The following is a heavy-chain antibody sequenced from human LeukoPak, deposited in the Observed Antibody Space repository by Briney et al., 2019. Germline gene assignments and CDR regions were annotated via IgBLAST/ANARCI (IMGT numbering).Heavy chain of an antibody. CDR1: GGSFSGYY. V-gene: IGHV4-34*01. D-gene: IGHD2-2*01. CDR2: INHSGRT. CDR3: ARGRHCSSTSCYRIRYYYFYMDV. J-gene: IGHJ6*03. Sequence: SETLSLTCAVYGGSFSGYYWRWIRQTPGKGREWIGEINHSGRTNYNPALKRRVNISVDTCKKQFSLKLSSVTAADTAVYYCARGRHCSSTSCYRIRYYYFYMDVWGKGTTVAVSS.